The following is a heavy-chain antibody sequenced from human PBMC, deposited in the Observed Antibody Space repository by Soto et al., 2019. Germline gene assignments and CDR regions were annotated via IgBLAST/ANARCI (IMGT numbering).Heavy chain of an antibody. J-gene: IGHJ6*02. CDR3: TRDGDGRMATNPYYYYGMDV. Sequence: SETLSLTCTVSGGSISGYYWSWIRQPPGKGLEWIGNVYYSGGAKYNPSVKRRVSISVDTSKNQFSLNLSSVTAADTAVYYCTRDGDGRMATNPYYYYGMDVWGPGITVTVSS. CDR2: VYYSGGA. V-gene: IGHV4-59*01. CDR1: GGSISGYY. D-gene: IGHD2-21*02.